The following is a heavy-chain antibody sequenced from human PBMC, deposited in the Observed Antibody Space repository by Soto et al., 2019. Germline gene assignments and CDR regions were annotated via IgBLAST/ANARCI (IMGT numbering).Heavy chain of an antibody. D-gene: IGHD6-6*01. J-gene: IGHJ3*02. Sequence: SETLSLTCAVYGGSFSGYYWSWIRQPPGKGLGWIGEINHSGSTNYNPSLKSRVTISVDTSKNQFSLKLSSVTAADTAVYYCARRGGLVMRAFDIWGQGTMVTVSS. CDR3: ARRGGLVMRAFDI. V-gene: IGHV4-34*01. CDR1: GGSFSGYY. CDR2: INHSGST.